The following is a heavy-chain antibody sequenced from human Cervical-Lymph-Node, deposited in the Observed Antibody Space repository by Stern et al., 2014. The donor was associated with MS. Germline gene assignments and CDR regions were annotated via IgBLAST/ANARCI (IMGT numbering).Heavy chain of an antibody. D-gene: IGHD2-2*01. V-gene: IGHV1-2*06. J-gene: IGHJ4*02. CDR3: ARDRFYFSSDQFSLGH. CDR1: GYTFTGHN. CDR2: INPDSGVT. Sequence: QVQLVQSGAEVKKPGASVKVSCKASGYTFTGHNIHWVRQAPGQGLEWMGRINPDSGVTNYARSFQGRVTMSRDTFISTAYMELSRLTSDDTAVYYCARDRFYFSSDQFSLGHWGQGALVTVSS.